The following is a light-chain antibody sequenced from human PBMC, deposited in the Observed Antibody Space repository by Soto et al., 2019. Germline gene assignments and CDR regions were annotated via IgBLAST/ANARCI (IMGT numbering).Light chain of an antibody. CDR2: DAS. CDR3: QHYSSFPRT. J-gene: IGKJ1*01. V-gene: IGKV1-5*01. CDR1: ESISGW. Sequence: DTEMTKSPSTLSASVGDRVTITCRASESISGWLAWYQQKPGKAPKLLISDASSLGSGVPSRFSGSGFGTEFTLTISSMQPDDFGTYYWQHYSSFPRTFGQGTKV.